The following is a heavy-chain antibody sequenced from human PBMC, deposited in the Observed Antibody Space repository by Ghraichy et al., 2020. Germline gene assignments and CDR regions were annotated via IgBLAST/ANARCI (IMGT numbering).Heavy chain of an antibody. CDR2: MTDDGSNK. V-gene: IGHV3-30*18. Sequence: GGSLRLSCAASGFTFSTYGMHWVRQAPGKGLEWVAVMTDDGSNKYYADSVKGRFTISRDNSKNTLYVQMNSLRAEDTAVYYCAKDWRRGDYDALFYYWGQGTLVTVSS. D-gene: IGHD4-17*01. J-gene: IGHJ4*02. CDR3: AKDWRRGDYDALFYY. CDR1: GFTFSTYG.